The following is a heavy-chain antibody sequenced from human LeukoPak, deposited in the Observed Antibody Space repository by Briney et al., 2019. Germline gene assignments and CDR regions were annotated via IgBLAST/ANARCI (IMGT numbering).Heavy chain of an antibody. CDR1: GFTFSSYS. CDR3: AKDLGIAMAVPYYFDY. V-gene: IGHV3-21*04. J-gene: IGHJ4*02. Sequence: PGGSLRLSCAASGFTFSSYSMNWVRQAPGKGLEWVSSISTSSSYIYYADSVKGRFTISRDNAKNSLYLQMNSLRAEDTALYYCAKDLGIAMAVPYYFDYWGQGTLVTVSS. D-gene: IGHD6-19*01. CDR2: ISTSSSYI.